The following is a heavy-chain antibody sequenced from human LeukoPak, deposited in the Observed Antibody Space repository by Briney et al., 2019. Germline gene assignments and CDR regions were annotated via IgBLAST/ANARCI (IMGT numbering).Heavy chain of an antibody. Sequence: PGGSLRLSCAASGFTFTYYAMSWVRQAPGKGLEGVSVISDSGISTYYADSVKGRFTISRDNSKNTLYLQMNSLRAEDTALYYCAKDSAGGVNTAINYWGQGTLVIVSS. J-gene: IGHJ4*02. CDR3: AKDSAGGVNTAINY. CDR1: GFTFTYYA. V-gene: IGHV3-23*01. CDR2: ISDSGIST. D-gene: IGHD5-18*01.